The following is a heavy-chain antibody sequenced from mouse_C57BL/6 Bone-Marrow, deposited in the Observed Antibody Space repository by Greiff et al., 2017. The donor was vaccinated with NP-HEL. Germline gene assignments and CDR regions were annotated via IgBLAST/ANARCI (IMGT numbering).Heavy chain of an antibody. CDR3: ARQDYGSPFAY. CDR2: ISSGGSYT. V-gene: IGHV5-6*01. D-gene: IGHD1-1*01. Sequence: EVMLVESGGDLVKPGGSLKLSCAASGFTFSSYGMSWVRQTPDKRLEWVATISSGGSYTYYPDSVKGRFTISRDNAKNTLYLQMSSLKSEDTAMYHCARQDYGSPFAYWGQGTLVTVSA. J-gene: IGHJ3*01. CDR1: GFTFSSYG.